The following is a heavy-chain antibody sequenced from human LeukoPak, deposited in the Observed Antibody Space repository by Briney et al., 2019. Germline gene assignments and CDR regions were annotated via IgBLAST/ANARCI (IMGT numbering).Heavy chain of an antibody. CDR3: ARGNRRFSVAKSFDY. CDR1: GGSISSYY. Sequence: SETLSLTCTVSGGSISSYYWSWIRQPAGKGLEWVGRISSSGSTNYNPSLKSRVTISVDTSKNQFSLKLSSVTAADTAVYFCARGNRRFSVAKSFDYWGQGTLVTVSS. CDR2: ISSSGST. V-gene: IGHV4-4*07. J-gene: IGHJ4*02. D-gene: IGHD3-3*01.